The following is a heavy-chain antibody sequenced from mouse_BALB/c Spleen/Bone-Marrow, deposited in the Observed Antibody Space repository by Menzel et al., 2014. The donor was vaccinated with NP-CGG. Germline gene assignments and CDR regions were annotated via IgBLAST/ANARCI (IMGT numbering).Heavy chain of an antibody. J-gene: IGHJ3*01. CDR2: INSGGSHI. CDR1: GFTFSSYG. V-gene: IGHV5-6*01. Sequence: ESGGDLVKPGGSLKLSCAASGFTFSSYGMSWVRQTPDKRLEWVATINSGGSHIYYPDSVKGRFTISRDNAKNTLYLQMNSLKSEDTAMYYCARGLYYRPFAYWGQGTLVTVSA. D-gene: IGHD2-14*01. CDR3: ARGLYYRPFAY.